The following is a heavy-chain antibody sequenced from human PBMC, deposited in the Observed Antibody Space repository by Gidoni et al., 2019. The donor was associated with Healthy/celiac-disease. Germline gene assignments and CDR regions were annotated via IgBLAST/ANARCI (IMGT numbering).Heavy chain of an antibody. CDR2: IDWDDDK. CDR3: ARIGYYYDSSGYYSYYFDY. D-gene: IGHD3-22*01. J-gene: IGHJ4*02. V-gene: IGHV2-70*01. Sequence: QVTLRESGPALVKPTQTLTLTCTFSGFSLSTSGMCVSWIRQPPGTAPEWLALIDWDDDKYYSTSLKTRLTISKDTSKNQVVLTMTNMDPVDTATYYCARIGYYYDSSGYYSYYFDYWGQGTLVTVSS. CDR1: GFSLSTSGMC.